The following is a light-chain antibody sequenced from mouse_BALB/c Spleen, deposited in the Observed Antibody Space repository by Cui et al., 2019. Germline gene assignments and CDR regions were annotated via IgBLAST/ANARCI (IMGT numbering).Light chain of an antibody. Sequence: QIVLTQSPATMSASLGEETTLTCSASSSVSYMHWYQQKSGTSPKLLIYSTSNLASGVPSRFSGSGSGTFYSLTISSVEAEDAADYYCHQWSSYPWTFGGGTKLEIK. J-gene: IGKJ1*01. CDR3: HQWSSYPWT. V-gene: IGKV4-80*01. CDR1: SSVSY. CDR2: STS.